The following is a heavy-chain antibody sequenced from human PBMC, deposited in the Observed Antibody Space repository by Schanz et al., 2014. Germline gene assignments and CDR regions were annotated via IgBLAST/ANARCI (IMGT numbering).Heavy chain of an antibody. D-gene: IGHD3-22*01. V-gene: IGHV3-23*04. CDR3: AKDISDTSGKDDY. CDR1: TFTFSSYA. CDR2: ISGSGGST. Sequence: EVQLAESGGGLVQPGGSLRLSCAASTFTFSSYAMSWVRQAPGKGLEWVSAISGSGGSTYYADSVKGRFTISRDNSKNTLFLQMNSLRVEDSAIYYCAKDISDTSGKDDYWGQGTLVTVSS. J-gene: IGHJ4*02.